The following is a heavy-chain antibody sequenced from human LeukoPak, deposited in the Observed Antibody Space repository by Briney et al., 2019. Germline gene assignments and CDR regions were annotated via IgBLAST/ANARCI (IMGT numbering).Heavy chain of an antibody. CDR1: GGTFSSYA. Sequence: SVKVSCKASGGTFSSYAISWVRQAPGQGLEWMGRIIPILGIANYAQKFQGRVTITADKSTSTAYMELSSLRSEDTAVYYCARDQWELLPHAFDIWGQGTMVTVSS. J-gene: IGHJ3*02. CDR3: ARDQWELLPHAFDI. V-gene: IGHV1-69*04. CDR2: IIPILGIA. D-gene: IGHD1-26*01.